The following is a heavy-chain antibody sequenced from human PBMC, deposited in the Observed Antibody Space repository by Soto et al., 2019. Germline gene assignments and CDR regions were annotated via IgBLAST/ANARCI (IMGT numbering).Heavy chain of an antibody. V-gene: IGHV5-10-1*01. D-gene: IGHD1-1*01. J-gene: IGHJ4*02. Sequence: GESLKISCEGFGYNFPYFWITWVRQMPGKGLEWMGTIDPSDSYTDYSPSFQGHVSLSADKSSSTAYLQWSSLKASDTAMYYCARHKKLAERLSGLDYWGQGAPVTVYS. CDR1: GYNFPYFW. CDR3: ARHKKLAERLSGLDY. CDR2: IDPSDSYT.